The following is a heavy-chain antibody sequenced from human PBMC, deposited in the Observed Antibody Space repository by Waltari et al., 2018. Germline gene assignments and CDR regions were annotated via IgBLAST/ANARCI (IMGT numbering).Heavy chain of an antibody. J-gene: IGHJ4*02. CDR2: IDWDDDK. CDR3: ARTPGGVQLGELSLMYFDY. V-gene: IGHV2-70*04. D-gene: IGHD3-16*02. Sequence: QVTLKESGPALVKPTQTLTLTCTFSGFSLSTSGMRVSWIRQPPGKALEWLARIDWDDDKFYSTSLKTRLTISKDTSKNQVVLTMTNMDPVDTATYYCARTPGGVQLGELSLMYFDYWGQGTLVTVSS. CDR1: GFSLSTSGMR.